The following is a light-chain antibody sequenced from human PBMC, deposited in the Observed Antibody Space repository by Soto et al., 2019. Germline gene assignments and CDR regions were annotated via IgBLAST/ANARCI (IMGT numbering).Light chain of an antibody. Sequence: EIVLTQSPGTLSLSPGERATLSCRASQSISNRYLAWYQQKPGQAPRLLMYDASSRATGIPDRFSGSGSGTDFTLTITRLEPEDFAVYYCQLYGSSPYTFGQGTKLEIK. J-gene: IGKJ2*01. V-gene: IGKV3-20*01. CDR1: QSISNRY. CDR3: QLYGSSPYT. CDR2: DAS.